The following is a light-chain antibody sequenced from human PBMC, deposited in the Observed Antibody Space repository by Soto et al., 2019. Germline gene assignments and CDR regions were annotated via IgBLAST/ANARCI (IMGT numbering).Light chain of an antibody. J-gene: IGKJ1*01. CDR3: QHYGGAPET. CDR1: QSVSSY. V-gene: IGKV3-20*01. Sequence: EIVLTQSPGTLSLSPGERATLSCRASQSVSSYLAWYQRKPGQAPRLLIYGASGRANGIPDRFSGSGPGTDFSLIISRLEPDDCAVYYCQHYGGAPETFGQGTKGEVK. CDR2: GAS.